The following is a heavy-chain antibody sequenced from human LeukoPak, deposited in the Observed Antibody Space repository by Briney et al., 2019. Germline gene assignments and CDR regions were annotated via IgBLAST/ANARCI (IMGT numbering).Heavy chain of an antibody. Sequence: PSETLSLTCTVSGGSISSYYWSWIRQPPGKGLEWIGYIYYSGSTNYNPSLKSRVTISVDTSKNQFSLKLSSVTAADTAVYYCARESPDYYDSSGYYNLSWYFDLWGRDTLVTVSS. J-gene: IGHJ2*01. D-gene: IGHD3-22*01. V-gene: IGHV4-59*01. CDR1: GGSISSYY. CDR3: ARESPDYYDSSGYYNLSWYFDL. CDR2: IYYSGST.